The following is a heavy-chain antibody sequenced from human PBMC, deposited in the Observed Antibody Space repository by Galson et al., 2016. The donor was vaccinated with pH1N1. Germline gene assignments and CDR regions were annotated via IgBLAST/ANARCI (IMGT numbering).Heavy chain of an antibody. CDR3: AIGFFIGSRCHWDDAFET. CDR2: IKSKSSGGTT. CDR1: GFTFNNAW. D-gene: IGHD2-2*01. V-gene: IGHV3-15*01. Sequence: CATSGFTFNNAWLTWVRQAPGKGLEWVGRIKSKSSGGTTDYGAPVRGRFTISRDDSQNTVYLQMNSLKTEDTALSYCAIGFFIGSRCHWDDAFETWGQGTTVTVSS. J-gene: IGHJ3*02.